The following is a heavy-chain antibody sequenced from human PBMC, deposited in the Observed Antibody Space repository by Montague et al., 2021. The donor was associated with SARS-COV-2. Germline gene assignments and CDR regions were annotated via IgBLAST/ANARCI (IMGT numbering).Heavy chain of an antibody. CDR2: IYYSGST. V-gene: IGHV4-31*03. CDR3: ARSVRGYCNDDSCLARYYYGRDV. CDR1: SGSINSGGFY. Sequence: TRSLTCSVSSGSINSGGFYWSWIRQPPGKGLEWIGYIYYSGSTYYNPSLGSRLTISVDTSKNQFSLNLSSVTAADTAVYYCARSVRGYCNDDSCLARYYYGRDVWGQGTTVTVSS. D-gene: IGHD2-15*01. J-gene: IGHJ6*02.